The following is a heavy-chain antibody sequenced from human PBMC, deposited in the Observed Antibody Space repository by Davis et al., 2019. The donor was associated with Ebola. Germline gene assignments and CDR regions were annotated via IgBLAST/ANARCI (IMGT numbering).Heavy chain of an antibody. Sequence: SLKISCAASGFTFDDYAMHWVRQAPGKGLEWVSGISWNSGSIGYADSVKGRFTISRDNAKNSLYLQMNSLRAEDTALYYCAKDMPSHIVVVPAASCCGMDVWGKGTTVTVSS. CDR3: AKDMPSHIVVVPAASCCGMDV. J-gene: IGHJ6*04. V-gene: IGHV3-9*01. CDR1: GFTFDDYA. D-gene: IGHD2-2*01. CDR2: ISWNSGSI.